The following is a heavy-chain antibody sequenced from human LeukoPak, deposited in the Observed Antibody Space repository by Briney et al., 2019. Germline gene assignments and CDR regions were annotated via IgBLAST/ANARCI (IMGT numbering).Heavy chain of an antibody. CDR2: IYYSGST. CDR3: ARRLIVVVPAAKKIRGNNWFDP. V-gene: IGHV4-39*01. CDR1: GGSISSSSYY. J-gene: IGHJ5*02. Sequence: KPSETLSLTCTVSGGSISSSSYYWGWIRQPPGKGLEWIGSIYYSGSTYYNPSLKSRVTISVDTSKNQFSLKLSSVTAADTAVYYCARRLIVVVPAAKKIRGNNWFDPWGQGTLVTVSS. D-gene: IGHD2-2*01.